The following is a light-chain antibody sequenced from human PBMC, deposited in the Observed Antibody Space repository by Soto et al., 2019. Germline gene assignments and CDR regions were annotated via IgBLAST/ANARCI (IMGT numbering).Light chain of an antibody. V-gene: IGKV3-11*01. Sequence: EIVLTRSPATLSLSPGERATLSCRASQSVSSYLAWYQQKPGQAPRLLIYDASNRATGIPARFSGSGSGTDFTLTISGLEPEDFAVYYCQQRSNWPPTWTFGQGTKVDIK. CDR1: QSVSSY. CDR2: DAS. CDR3: QQRSNWPPTWT. J-gene: IGKJ1*01.